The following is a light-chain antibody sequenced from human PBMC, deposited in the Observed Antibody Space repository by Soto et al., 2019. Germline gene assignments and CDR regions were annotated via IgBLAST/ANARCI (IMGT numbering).Light chain of an antibody. J-gene: IGKJ1*01. Sequence: DIQMTQSPSSLSASVGDRVTITCRASQSISSYLNWYQQKPGKAPKLLIYAASSLQSVVPSRFSGSGYGTDFTLTISSLQPEDFTTYYCQQSYSTPPTFGQGTKVEIK. CDR2: AAS. CDR3: QQSYSTPPT. CDR1: QSISSY. V-gene: IGKV1-39*01.